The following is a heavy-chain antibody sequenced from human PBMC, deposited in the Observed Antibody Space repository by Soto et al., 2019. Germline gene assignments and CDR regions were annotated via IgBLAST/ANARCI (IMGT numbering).Heavy chain of an antibody. CDR1: GYTFTYYA. CDR3: FKFSGNPV. J-gene: IGHJ4*02. CDR2: INTGNGNT. Sequence: QVQLVQSGPEVRKPGASVKVSCKTSGYTFTYYALHWVRQAPGQRLEWMGWINTGNGNTKYSQKFQGRLTITRDTSATTLYMELSSLRTENTTVYYLFKFSGNPVWGQGTLGTVSS. V-gene: IGHV1-3*04. D-gene: IGHD1-1*01.